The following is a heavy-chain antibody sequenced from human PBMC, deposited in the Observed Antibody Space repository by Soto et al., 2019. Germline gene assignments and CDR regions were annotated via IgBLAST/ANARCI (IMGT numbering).Heavy chain of an antibody. CDR1: SGTISSSNW. V-gene: IGHV4-4*02. D-gene: IGHD2-15*01. Sequence: QVQLQESGPGLVKPSGTLSLTCAVSSGTISSSNWWTWVRQPPGKGLEWIGEINQSGSPNYNPSLRSRVTISVDKSKSPFFLKLSSVTAADTAISYCAGLGMVAAHREFDPWGQGTLVTVST. J-gene: IGHJ5*02. CDR3: AGLGMVAAHREFDP. CDR2: INQSGSP.